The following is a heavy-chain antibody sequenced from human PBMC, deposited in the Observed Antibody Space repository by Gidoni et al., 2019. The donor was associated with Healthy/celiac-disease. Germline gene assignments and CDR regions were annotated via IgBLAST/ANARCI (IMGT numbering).Heavy chain of an antibody. Sequence: EVQLVESGGGLVQPGGSLRLSCAAPGFTFSSYSMSWVRPAPGKGREWVSYISSSSSTIYYADSVKGRFTISRDNAKNSLYLQMNSLRAEDTAVYYCAGKYYYYGMDVWGQGTTVTVSS. J-gene: IGHJ6*02. V-gene: IGHV3-48*01. CDR1: GFTFSSYS. CDR3: AGKYYYYGMDV. CDR2: ISSSSSTI.